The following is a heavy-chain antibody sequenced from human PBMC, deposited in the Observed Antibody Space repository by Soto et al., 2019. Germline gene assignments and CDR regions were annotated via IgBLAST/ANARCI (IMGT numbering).Heavy chain of an antibody. V-gene: IGHV1-69*13. Sequence: SVKISCNASGCTFSSYAISLVRQAPGQGLEWMGGIIPIFGTANYAQKFQGRVTITADESTSTAYMELSSLRSEDTAVYYCSYYDSSGYYYCGQGTLAAFSS. D-gene: IGHD3-22*01. CDR1: GCTFSSYA. CDR3: SYYDSSGYYY. J-gene: IGHJ4*02. CDR2: IIPIFGTA.